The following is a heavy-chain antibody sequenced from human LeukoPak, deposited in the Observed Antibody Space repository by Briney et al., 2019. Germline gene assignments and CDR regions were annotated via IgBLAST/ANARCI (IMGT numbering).Heavy chain of an antibody. Sequence: GGSLRLSCAASGFTFSSYSMNWVRQAPGKGLEWVAVISYDGSNKYYADSVKGRFTISRDNSKNTLYLQMNSLRAEDTAVYYCARDLGIAVGEYWGQGTLVTVSS. J-gene: IGHJ4*02. CDR3: ARDLGIAVGEY. D-gene: IGHD6-19*01. CDR2: ISYDGSNK. V-gene: IGHV3-30*03. CDR1: GFTFSSYS.